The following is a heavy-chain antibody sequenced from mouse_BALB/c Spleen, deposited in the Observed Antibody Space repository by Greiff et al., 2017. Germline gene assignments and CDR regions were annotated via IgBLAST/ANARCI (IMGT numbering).Heavy chain of an antibody. J-gene: IGHJ2*01. Sequence: EVKLMESGGGLVKPGGSLKLSCAASGFTFSSYAMSWVRQTPEKRLEWVASISSGGSTYYPDSVKGRFTISRDNARNILYLQMSSLRSEDTAMYYCARGTVVASFDYWGQGTTLTVSS. D-gene: IGHD1-1*01. CDR2: ISSGGST. V-gene: IGHV5-6-5*01. CDR3: ARGTVVASFDY. CDR1: GFTFSSYA.